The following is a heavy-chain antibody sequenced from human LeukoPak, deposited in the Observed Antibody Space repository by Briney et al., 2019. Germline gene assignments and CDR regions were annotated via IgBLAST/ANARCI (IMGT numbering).Heavy chain of an antibody. CDR1: GGTFSSYA. CDR3: ARGFWSGYYFDY. D-gene: IGHD3-3*01. V-gene: IGHV1-69*05. J-gene: IGHJ4*02. CDR2: IILIFGTA. Sequence: SVKVSCKASGGTFSSYAISWVRQAPGQGLEWMGRIILIFGTANYAQKFQGRVTITTDESTSTAYMELSSLRSEDTAVYYCARGFWSGYYFDYWGQGTLVTVSS.